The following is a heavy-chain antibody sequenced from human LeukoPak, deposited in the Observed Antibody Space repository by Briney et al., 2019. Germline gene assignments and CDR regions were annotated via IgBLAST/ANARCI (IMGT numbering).Heavy chain of an antibody. Sequence: SETLSLTCAVYGGSFSGYYWSWIRQPPGKGLEWIGEINHSGSTNYNPSLKSRVTISVDTYKNQFSLKLSSVTAADTAVYYCARWRRGWLLDYYYYGMDVWGQGTTVTVSS. V-gene: IGHV4-34*01. CDR3: ARWRRGWLLDYYYYGMDV. CDR1: GGSFSGYY. D-gene: IGHD3-22*01. CDR2: INHSGST. J-gene: IGHJ6*02.